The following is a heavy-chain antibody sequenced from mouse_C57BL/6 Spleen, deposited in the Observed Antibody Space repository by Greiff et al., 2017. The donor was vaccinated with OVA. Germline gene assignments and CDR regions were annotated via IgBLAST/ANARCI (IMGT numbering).Heavy chain of an antibody. V-gene: IGHV1-82*01. J-gene: IGHJ4*01. CDR3: ARECITARVAQDYAMDD. Sequence: VQLQQSGPELVQPGASVKLSCKASGYAFSSYWMNWVKQRPGKGLEWIGHIYPGGGDTNYNGKFKGRATLTADKSSSTAYMQLSSLTYEDSVVYFGARECITARVAQDYAMDDWGKGTSVTVSS. D-gene: IGHD1-1*01. CDR1: GYAFSSYW. CDR2: IYPGGGDT.